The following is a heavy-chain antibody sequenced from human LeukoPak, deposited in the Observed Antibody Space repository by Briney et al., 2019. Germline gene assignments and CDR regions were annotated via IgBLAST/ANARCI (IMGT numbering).Heavy chain of an antibody. J-gene: IGHJ6*02. CDR3: ARGHRSGPYYYYGMDV. CDR2: IYHSGST. CDR1: GGSISSVGYS. Sequence: PSDTLSLTCAVSGGSISSVGYSWSWIRQPLGKGLEWIGYIYHSGSTYYNPSLKSRVTISVDRSKNQFSLKLSSVTAADTAVYYCARGHRSGPYYYYGMDVWGQGTTVTVSS. V-gene: IGHV4-30-2*01. D-gene: IGHD3-3*01.